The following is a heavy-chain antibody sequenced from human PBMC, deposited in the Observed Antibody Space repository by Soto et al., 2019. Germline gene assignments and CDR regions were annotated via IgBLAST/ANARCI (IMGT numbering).Heavy chain of an antibody. D-gene: IGHD6-19*01. V-gene: IGHV3-30-3*01. Sequence: QVQLVESGGGVVQPGRSLRLSCAASGFTFSSYAMHWVRQAPGKGLEWVAVISYDGSNKYYADSVKGRFTISRDNSKNTLYLQMNSLRAEDTAVYYCARDSRQQWLENWFDPWGQGTLVTVSS. CDR1: GFTFSSYA. CDR3: ARDSRQQWLENWFDP. CDR2: ISYDGSNK. J-gene: IGHJ5*02.